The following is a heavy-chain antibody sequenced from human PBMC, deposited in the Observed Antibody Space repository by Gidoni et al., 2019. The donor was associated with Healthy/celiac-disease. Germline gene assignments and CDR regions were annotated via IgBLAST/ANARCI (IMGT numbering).Heavy chain of an antibody. Sequence: QVQLVQSGAEVKKPGASVKVSCKASGYTFTGYYMHWVRQAPGQGLEWMGWSNPNSGGTNYAQKCQGWVTMTRDTSISTAYMELSRLRSDDTAVYYCARGGMSGSFSSHRYFDLWGRGTLVTVSS. V-gene: IGHV1-2*04. J-gene: IGHJ2*01. CDR3: ARGGMSGSFSSHRYFDL. CDR2: SNPNSGGT. CDR1: GYTFTGYY. D-gene: IGHD1-26*01.